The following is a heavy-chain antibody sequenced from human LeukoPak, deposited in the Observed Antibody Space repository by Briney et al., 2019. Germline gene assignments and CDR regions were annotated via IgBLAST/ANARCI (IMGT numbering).Heavy chain of an antibody. CDR2: IYYSGTT. Sequence: PSETLSLTCTVPGGSISSSSYYWGWIRQPPGKGLEWIGTIYYSGTTYYNPSLKSRVTISVDTSKNHFSLNLSSLTAADTAVYYCARDKGPSGTAFDSWGQGTLVTVSS. D-gene: IGHD2-2*01. V-gene: IGHV4-39*07. CDR1: GGSISSSSYY. J-gene: IGHJ4*02. CDR3: ARDKGPSGTAFDS.